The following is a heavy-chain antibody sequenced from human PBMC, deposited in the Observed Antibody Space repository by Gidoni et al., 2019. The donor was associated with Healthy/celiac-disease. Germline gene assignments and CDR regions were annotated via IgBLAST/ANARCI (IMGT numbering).Heavy chain of an antibody. CDR2: ISSSSSYI. J-gene: IGHJ6*02. V-gene: IGHV3-21*01. Sequence: EVQLVESGGGLVKPGGSLRLSCAASGFTFSSYSMNWARQAPGKGLEWVSSISSSSSYIYYADSVKGRFTISRDNAKNSLYPQMNSLRAEDTAVYYCASGPQDIVVVPAADYYYYGMDVWGQGTTVTVSS. CDR3: ASGPQDIVVVPAADYYYYGMDV. D-gene: IGHD2-2*01. CDR1: GFTFSSYS.